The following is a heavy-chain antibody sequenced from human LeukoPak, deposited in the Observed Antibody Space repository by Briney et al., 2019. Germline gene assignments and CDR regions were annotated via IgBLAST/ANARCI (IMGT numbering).Heavy chain of an antibody. J-gene: IGHJ4*02. CDR3: AGSNGYYYVY. CDR2: IYYSGST. CDR1: GGSISSGGYY. V-gene: IGHV4-30-4*01. D-gene: IGHD3-22*01. Sequence: SQTLSLTCTVSGGSISSGGYYWSWIRQPPGQGLEWIGYIYYSGSTYYNPSLKSRVTISVDTSKNQFSLKLSSVTAADTAVYYCAGSNGYYYVYWGQGTLVTVSS.